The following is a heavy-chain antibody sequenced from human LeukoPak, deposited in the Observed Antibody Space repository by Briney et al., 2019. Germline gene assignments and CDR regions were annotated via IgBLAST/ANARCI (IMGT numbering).Heavy chain of an antibody. J-gene: IGHJ4*02. CDR1: GGSISSSSYY. V-gene: IGHV4-39*07. D-gene: IGHD6-13*01. Sequence: PSETLSLTCTVSGGSISSSSYYWGWIRQPPGKGLEWIGSIYYSGSTYYNPSLKSRVTISVDTSKNQFSLKLSSVTAADTAVYYCAGDSSSWYLSSDYWGQGTLVTVSS. CDR3: AGDSSSWYLSSDY. CDR2: IYYSGST.